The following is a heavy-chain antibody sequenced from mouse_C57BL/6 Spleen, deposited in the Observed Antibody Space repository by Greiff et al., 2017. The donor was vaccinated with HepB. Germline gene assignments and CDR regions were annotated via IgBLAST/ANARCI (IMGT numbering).Heavy chain of an antibody. D-gene: IGHD2-4*01. J-gene: IGHJ4*01. CDR1: GYTFTTYP. Sequence: VQLQQSGAELVKPGASVKMSCKASGYTFTTYPIEWMKQNHGKSLEWIGNFHPYNDDTKYNEKFKGKATLTLEKSSSTVYLELSRLTSDDSAVYYCARGIDYEGAMDYWGQGTSVTVSS. CDR2: FHPYNDDT. CDR3: ARGIDYEGAMDY. V-gene: IGHV1-47*01.